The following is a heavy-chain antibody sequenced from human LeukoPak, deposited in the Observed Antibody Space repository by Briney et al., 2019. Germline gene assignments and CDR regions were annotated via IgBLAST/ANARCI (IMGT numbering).Heavy chain of an antibody. CDR2: VNLQGST. CDR1: GGSITSTNY. CDR3: AREGGPYRPLDY. Sequence: SGTLSLTCGVSGGSITSTNYWTWVSQPPGKGLEWIGEVNLQGSTNYNPSLMGRVAISVGMSENHISLQLTSVTAADTAVYYCAREGGPYRPLDYSGQGTLVTVSS. J-gene: IGHJ4*02. V-gene: IGHV4-4*02.